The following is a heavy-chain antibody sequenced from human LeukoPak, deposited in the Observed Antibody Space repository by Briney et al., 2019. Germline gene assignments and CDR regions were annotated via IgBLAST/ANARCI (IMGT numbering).Heavy chain of an antibody. Sequence: SETLSLTCTVSGGSISSGDYYWSWIRQPPGKGLEWIGYIYSSGSTYYNPSLKSRVTISIDTSKNQFSLKVKSVTAADTAVYFCARALDHDSSSYSMDWFDPWGQGTLVTVSS. V-gene: IGHV4-30-4*01. J-gene: IGHJ5*02. CDR3: ARALDHDSSSYSMDWFDP. D-gene: IGHD3-22*01. CDR2: IYSSGST. CDR1: GGSISSGDYY.